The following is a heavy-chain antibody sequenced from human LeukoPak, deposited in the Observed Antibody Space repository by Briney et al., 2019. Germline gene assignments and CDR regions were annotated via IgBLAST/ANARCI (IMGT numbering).Heavy chain of an antibody. CDR3: ARDTTTRRIIGNYYYYYMDV. D-gene: IGHD3-16*01. CDR1: GYTFTSYY. J-gene: IGHJ6*03. Sequence: ASVKVSCKASGYTFTSYYMHWVRQAPGQGLEWMGIINPSGGSTSYAQKFQGRVTMTRDTSTSTVYMELSSLRSEDTAVYYCARDTTTRRIIGNYYYYYMDVWGKGTTVTISS. CDR2: INPSGGST. V-gene: IGHV1-46*01.